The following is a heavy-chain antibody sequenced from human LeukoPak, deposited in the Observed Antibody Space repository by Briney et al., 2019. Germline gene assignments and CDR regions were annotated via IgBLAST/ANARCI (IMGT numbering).Heavy chain of an antibody. J-gene: IGHJ4*02. CDR3: ARVHSSHYDILTGYSD. V-gene: IGHV3-21*01. CDR1: GFTFSSYS. Sequence: GGSLRLSCAASGFTFSSYSMNWVRQAPGKGLEWVSSISSSSSYIYYADSVKGRFTISRDNAKNSLYLQMNSLRAEDTAVYYCARVHSSHYDILTGYSDWGQGTLVTVSS. CDR2: ISSSSSYI. D-gene: IGHD3-9*01.